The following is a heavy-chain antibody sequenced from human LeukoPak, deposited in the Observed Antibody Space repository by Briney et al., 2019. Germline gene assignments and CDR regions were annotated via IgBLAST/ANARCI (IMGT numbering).Heavy chain of an antibody. CDR1: GGTFSSYA. CDR2: MNPNSGNT. CDR3: ARARGRGYNWFDP. D-gene: IGHD3-10*01. V-gene: IGHV1-8*03. J-gene: IGHJ5*02. Sequence: VASVKVSCKASGGTFSSYAISWVRQAPGQGLEWMGWMNPNSGNTGYAQKFQGRVTITRNTSISTAYMELSSLRSEDTAVYYCARARGRGYNWFDPWGQGTLVTVSS.